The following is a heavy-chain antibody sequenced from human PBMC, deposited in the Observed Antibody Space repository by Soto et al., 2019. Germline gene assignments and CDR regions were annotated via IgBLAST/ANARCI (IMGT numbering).Heavy chain of an antibody. CDR1: GYTFTSYG. Sequence: QVQLVQSGTGVKRPGASVKVSCKASGYTFTSYGIVWVRQAPGQGLEWMGWISAYDGNTDYAQKLQGRVNMTTDTSTTTAYMELRSLRSDDTAVYYCARYCGGDCYTDWGQGTLVTVSS. D-gene: IGHD2-21*02. V-gene: IGHV1-18*01. CDR3: ARYCGGDCYTD. J-gene: IGHJ4*02. CDR2: ISAYDGNT.